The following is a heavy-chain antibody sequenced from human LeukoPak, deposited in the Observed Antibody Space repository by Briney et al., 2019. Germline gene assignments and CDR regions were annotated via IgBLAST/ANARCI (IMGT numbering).Heavy chain of an antibody. J-gene: IGHJ4*02. D-gene: IGHD3-22*01. Sequence: ASVKVSCKASGYTFTSYDINWVRQAAGQGLEWMGYMNPNSGDTGYAQKFHGRVTITRNNSISTAYMELSSLRSEDTAVYYCATSSSGYYYVADYFDYWGQGTLVTVSS. CDR1: GYTFTSYD. CDR2: MNPNSGDT. CDR3: ATSSSGYYYVADYFDY. V-gene: IGHV1-8*03.